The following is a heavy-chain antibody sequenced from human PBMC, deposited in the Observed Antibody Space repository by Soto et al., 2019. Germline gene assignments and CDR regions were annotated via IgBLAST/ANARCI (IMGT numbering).Heavy chain of an antibody. Sequence: PSETLSLTCTVSGGPISSSSYYWGWIRQAPGKGLEWLATIYYTGYTYHNPSLKSHVTISVDTSKNQFSLKLTSVTAADTALYYGARSAIATHWFFDLWGRGTLVTVSS. V-gene: IGHV4-39*01. CDR2: IYYTGYT. CDR3: ARSAIATHWFFDL. CDR1: GGPISSSSYY. D-gene: IGHD6-6*01. J-gene: IGHJ2*01.